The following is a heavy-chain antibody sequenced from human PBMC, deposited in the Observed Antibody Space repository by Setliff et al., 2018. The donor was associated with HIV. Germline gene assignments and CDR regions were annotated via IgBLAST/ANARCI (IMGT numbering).Heavy chain of an antibody. V-gene: IGHV4-4*02. CDR3: ARVPRITTLRNAFDI. CDR2: IHQSGNT. CDR1: GASISSSNW. D-gene: IGHD3-3*01. Sequence: SETLSLTCAVSGASISSSNWWRWVRQTPGKGLEWIGEIHQSGNTNYNPSLKSRVTISIDKSKNQFSLKVNSVTAADTAIYYCARVPRITTLRNAFDIWGQGTMVT. J-gene: IGHJ3*02.